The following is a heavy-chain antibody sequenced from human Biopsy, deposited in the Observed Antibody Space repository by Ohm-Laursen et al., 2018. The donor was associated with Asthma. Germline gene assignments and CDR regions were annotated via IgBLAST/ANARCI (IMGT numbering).Heavy chain of an antibody. D-gene: IGHD3-16*02. CDR1: GYTFIHFA. CDR2: INAGDGNT. V-gene: IGHV1-3*01. J-gene: IGHJ6*02. CDR3: AKARCYYYYCDMDV. Sequence: SVKVSCKASGYTFIHFAIHWVRQAPGQRLEWMGWINAGDGNTKYSQKFQGRVTISRDTSASTAYMDLSSLRSEDTAVYYCAKARCYYYYCDMDVWGQGTTVTVSS.